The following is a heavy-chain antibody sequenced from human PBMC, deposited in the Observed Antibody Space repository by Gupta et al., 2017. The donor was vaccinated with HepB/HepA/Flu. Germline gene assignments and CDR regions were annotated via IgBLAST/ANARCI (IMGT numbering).Heavy chain of an antibody. Sequence: EVQVLESGGGLVQPGGSLRLSCAASGFTFSSYAMSWVRQAPGKGLEWVSAISGSGDSTYYADSVKGRFTISRDNSKNTLYLQMNSLRAEDTAVYYCAKGTRDLPAAHYYYGMDVWVQGTTVTVYS. D-gene: IGHD2-2*01. CDR3: AKGTRDLPAAHYYYGMDV. J-gene: IGHJ6*02. CDR1: GFTFSSYA. CDR2: ISGSGDST. V-gene: IGHV3-23*01.